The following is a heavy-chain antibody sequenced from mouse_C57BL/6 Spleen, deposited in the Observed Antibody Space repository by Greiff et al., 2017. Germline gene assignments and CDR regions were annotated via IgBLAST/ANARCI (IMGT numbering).Heavy chain of an antibody. J-gene: IGHJ1*03. D-gene: IGHD3-3*01. CDR2: FFTGSGSI. CDR3: SSHEDRGSHYWYFDV. Sequence: QVQLKESGAELVKPGASVKLSCKASGYTFTEYTIHWVKQRPGQGLEWIGWFFTGSGSIKYNEKFTDKATFTADTSSSNVYMGISCLTSEASAVYFCSSHEDRGSHYWYFDVWGTGTTVTVSS. V-gene: IGHV1-62-2*01. CDR1: GYTFTEYT.